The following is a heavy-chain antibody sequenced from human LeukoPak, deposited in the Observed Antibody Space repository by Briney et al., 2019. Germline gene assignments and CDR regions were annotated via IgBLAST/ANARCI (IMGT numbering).Heavy chain of an antibody. D-gene: IGHD5-18*01. CDR3: AREKTSYGYIHSFDY. J-gene: IGHJ4*02. V-gene: IGHV1-18*04. Sequence: GASVKVSCKASSYTFTSYGISWVRQAPGQGLEWMGWISAYNGNTNYAQKLQGRVTMTTDTSTSTAYMELRSLRSDDTAVYYCAREKTSYGYIHSFDYWGQGPLVTVSS. CDR1: SYTFTSYG. CDR2: ISAYNGNT.